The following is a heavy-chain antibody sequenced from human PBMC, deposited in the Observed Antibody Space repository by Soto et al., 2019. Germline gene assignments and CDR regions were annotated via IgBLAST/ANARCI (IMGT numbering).Heavy chain of an antibody. J-gene: IGHJ4*02. CDR1: GGSISSSSYY. D-gene: IGHD3-10*01. CDR3: ASILLWFGVI. CDR2: IYYSGST. Sequence: SETLSLTCTVSGGSISSSSYYWGWIRQPPGKGLEWIGSIYYSGSTYYNPSLKSRVTISVDTSKNQFSLKLSSVTAADTAVYYCASILLWFGVIWGQGTLVTGSS. V-gene: IGHV4-39*01.